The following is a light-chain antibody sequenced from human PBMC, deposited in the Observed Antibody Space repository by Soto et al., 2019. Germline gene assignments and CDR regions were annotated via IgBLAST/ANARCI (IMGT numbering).Light chain of an antibody. Sequence: QSVLTQPASVSGSPGQSITISCTGTSSDVGSRNLVSWYQQHPGQAPKLMIYEVSKRPLGVSARFSASKSGNTASLTISGLQAEDEADYYCCSYGGSRAVFGGGTQLTVL. CDR2: EVS. CDR3: CSYGGSRAV. CDR1: SSDVGSRNL. V-gene: IGLV2-23*02. J-gene: IGLJ7*01.